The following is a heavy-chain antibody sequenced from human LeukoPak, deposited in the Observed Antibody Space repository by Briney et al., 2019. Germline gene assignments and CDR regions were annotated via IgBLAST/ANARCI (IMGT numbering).Heavy chain of an antibody. CDR3: AKDSDVKQELVLIFDY. D-gene: IGHD6-13*01. CDR2: ISYDGSKK. V-gene: IGHV3-30*18. J-gene: IGHJ4*02. CDR1: GFTFSSYG. Sequence: GRSLRLSCAASGFTFSSYGMHWVRQAPGKGLEWVAVISYDGSKKYYADSVKGRFTISRDNSKNTLYLQMNSLRAEDTAVYYCAKDSDVKQELVLIFDYWGQGTLVTVSS.